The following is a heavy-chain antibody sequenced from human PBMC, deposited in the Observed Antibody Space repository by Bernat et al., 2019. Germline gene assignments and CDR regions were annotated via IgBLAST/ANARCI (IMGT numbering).Heavy chain of an antibody. V-gene: IGHV3-48*01. CDR1: GFTFSSYS. CDR2: ISSSSSTI. Sequence: EVQLVESGGGLVRPGGSLRLSCAASGFTFSSYSMNWVRQAPGKGLEWVSYISSSSSTIYYADSVKGRFTISRDNAKNSLYLQMNSLRAEDTAVYYCARGPVRFGGLLGVASDYWGQGTLVTVSS. CDR3: ARGPVRFGGLLGVASDY. J-gene: IGHJ4*02. D-gene: IGHD3-10*01.